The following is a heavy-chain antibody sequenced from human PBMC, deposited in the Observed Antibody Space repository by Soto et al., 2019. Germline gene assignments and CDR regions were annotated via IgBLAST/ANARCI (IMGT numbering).Heavy chain of an antibody. CDR1: GVSLNTYW. Sequence: GESLRICCKASGVSLNTYWIACVRQMPGKGLEWMGAIFPGDSDTKYSPSFQGQVTISADRSTSTAYVQWDSLRASDSAMYYCARQDRPYSGSGYDSEMDVWGPGITVTVS. D-gene: IGHD5-12*01. CDR2: IFPGDSDT. CDR3: ARQDRPYSGSGYDSEMDV. J-gene: IGHJ6*02. V-gene: IGHV5-51*01.